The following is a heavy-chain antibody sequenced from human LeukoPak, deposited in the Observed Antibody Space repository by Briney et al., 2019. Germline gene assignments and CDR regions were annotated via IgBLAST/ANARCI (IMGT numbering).Heavy chain of an antibody. V-gene: IGHV4-39*01. D-gene: IGHD3-16*02. CDR2: IYYSGST. CDR3: ARHGIMITFGGVIVDHIFQH. J-gene: IGHJ1*01. Sequence: PSETLSLTCTVSGGSISSSSYYWGWIRQPPGKGLEWIGSIYYSGSTYYNPSLKSRVTISVDTSKNQFSLKLSSVTAADTAVYYCARHGIMITFGGVIVDHIFQHWGQGTLVTVSS. CDR1: GGSISSSSYY.